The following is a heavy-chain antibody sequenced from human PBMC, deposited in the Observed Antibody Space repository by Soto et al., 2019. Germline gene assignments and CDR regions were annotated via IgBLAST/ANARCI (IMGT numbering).Heavy chain of an antibody. CDR3: TKDLIGLLWVGELAEPNWFDP. CDR2: IKSKTDGGTT. CDR1: GFTFSNAW. V-gene: IGHV3-15*01. J-gene: IGHJ5*02. Sequence: GGSLRLSCAASGFTFSNAWMSWVRQAPGKGLEWVGRIKSKTDGGTTDYAAPVKGRFTISRDDSKNTLYLQMNSLKTEDTAVYYCTKDLIGLLWVGELAEPNWFDPWGQGTLVTVSS. D-gene: IGHD3-10*01.